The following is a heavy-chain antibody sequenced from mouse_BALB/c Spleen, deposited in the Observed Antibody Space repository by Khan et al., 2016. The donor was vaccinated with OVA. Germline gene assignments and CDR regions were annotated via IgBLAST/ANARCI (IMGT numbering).Heavy chain of an antibody. Sequence: DLVKPGASVKLSCKASGYTFTSYWINWIKQRPGQGLEWIGRIAPGSGSDYYNDMFKGKATLTIDTSSSTAYIQVRSLSSEDSAVYYCARPNYYGSGLYAMDYWGQGTSVTVSS. CDR2: IAPGSGSD. J-gene: IGHJ4*01. D-gene: IGHD1-1*01. CDR3: ARPNYYGSGLYAMDY. CDR1: GYTFTSYW. V-gene: IGHV1S41*01.